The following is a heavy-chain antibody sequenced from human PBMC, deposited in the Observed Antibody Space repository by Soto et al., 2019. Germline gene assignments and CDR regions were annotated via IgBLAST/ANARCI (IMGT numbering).Heavy chain of an antibody. CDR3: AKDRVVGVYYSYSFDS. CDR2: ISYDGSNK. D-gene: IGHD3-22*01. CDR1: GFTFSSYG. Sequence: QVQLVESGGGVVQPGRSLRLSCAASGFTFSSYGMHWVRQAPGKGLEWVAVISYDGSNKYYADSVKGRFTISRDNSKNTLYLKMNSLRAEDRAVYYCAKDRVVGVYYSYSFDSWGQGTLVTVSS. J-gene: IGHJ4*02. V-gene: IGHV3-30*18.